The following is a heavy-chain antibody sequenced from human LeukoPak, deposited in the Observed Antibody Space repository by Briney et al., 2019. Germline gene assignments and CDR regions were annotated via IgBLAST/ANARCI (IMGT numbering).Heavy chain of an antibody. Sequence: PGASLRLSCAAPGFHFNDYWMTWVRQPPGKGLQWVARISQAGTETFYADSVKGRFTLSQDNADKSPYLQMNSLTAEDTAVYYCVRLWEFDYWGQGTLVTVSS. D-gene: IGHD1-26*01. J-gene: IGHJ4*02. CDR3: VRLWEFDY. CDR2: ISQAGTET. CDR1: GFHFNDYW. V-gene: IGHV3-7*01.